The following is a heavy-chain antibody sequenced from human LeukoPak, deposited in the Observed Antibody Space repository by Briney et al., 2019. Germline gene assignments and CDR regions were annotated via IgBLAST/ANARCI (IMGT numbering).Heavy chain of an antibody. CDR2: ISYDGNDK. V-gene: IGHV3-30-3*01. Sequence: GRSLRLSCAASGFTFSNYAMHWVRQAPGKGLEWVAIISYDGNDKYYTDSVKGRFTISRDKSKNTLYLQMNSLRAEDTAVYYCARDRDTAMGLWGQGTLVAVSS. J-gene: IGHJ4*02. CDR1: GFTFSNYA. D-gene: IGHD5-18*01. CDR3: ARDRDTAMGL.